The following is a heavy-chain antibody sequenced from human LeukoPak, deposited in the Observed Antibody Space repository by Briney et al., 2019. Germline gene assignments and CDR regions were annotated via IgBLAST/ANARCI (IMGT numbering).Heavy chain of an antibody. D-gene: IGHD1-26*01. J-gene: IGHJ4*02. CDR3: ARDDGISGSYPLHY. Sequence: SGGSLRLSCAASGFTFSSYSMNWVRQAPGKGLEWVSYISSSSSTIYYADSVKGRFTISRDNAKNSLYLQMNSLRAEDTAVYYCARDDGISGSYPLHYWGQGTLVTVSS. CDR2: ISSSSSTI. V-gene: IGHV3-48*01. CDR1: GFTFSSYS.